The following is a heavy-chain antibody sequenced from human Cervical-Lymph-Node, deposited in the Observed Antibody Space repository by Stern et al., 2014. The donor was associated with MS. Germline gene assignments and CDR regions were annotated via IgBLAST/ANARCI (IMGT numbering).Heavy chain of an antibody. J-gene: IGHJ4*02. Sequence: QVQLQESGPGLVKPSETLSLTCTVSGDSISTYYWSWIRQPPGQGLEWIGDIHYTGSTYYYPSLRSRVIISLDTSKNQFSLKLTSVTAADTAVYYCARSPRFGSSWTFDSWGQGTLVTVSS. V-gene: IGHV4-59*01. CDR2: IHYTGST. D-gene: IGHD6-13*01. CDR3: ARSPRFGSSWTFDS. CDR1: GDSISTYY.